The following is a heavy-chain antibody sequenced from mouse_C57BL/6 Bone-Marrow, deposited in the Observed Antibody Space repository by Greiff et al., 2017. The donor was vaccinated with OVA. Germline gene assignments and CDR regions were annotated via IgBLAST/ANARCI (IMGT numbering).Heavy chain of an antibody. CDR2: INPGSGGT. Sequence: VQLQQSGAELVRPGTSVKVSCKASGYAFTNYLIEWVKQRPGQGLEWIGVINPGSGGTNYNEKFKGKATLTADKSSSTAYMQLSSLTSEDSAVYLCAILYSPDYWGQGTTLTVSS. CDR1: GYAFTNYL. J-gene: IGHJ2*01. D-gene: IGHD2-12*01. V-gene: IGHV1-54*01. CDR3: AILYSPDY.